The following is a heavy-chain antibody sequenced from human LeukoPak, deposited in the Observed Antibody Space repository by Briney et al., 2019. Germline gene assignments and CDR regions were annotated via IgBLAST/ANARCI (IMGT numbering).Heavy chain of an antibody. Sequence: PGGSLRLSCAASGFTFDDYAMHWVRQAPGKGLEWVSLISGDGDSTYYADSVKGRFTISRDNSKNSLYLRMNSLRTEDTALYYCAKDIATSSGFDYWGQGTLVTVSS. D-gene: IGHD6-19*01. CDR2: ISGDGDST. J-gene: IGHJ4*02. CDR1: GFTFDDYA. V-gene: IGHV3-43*02. CDR3: AKDIATSSGFDY.